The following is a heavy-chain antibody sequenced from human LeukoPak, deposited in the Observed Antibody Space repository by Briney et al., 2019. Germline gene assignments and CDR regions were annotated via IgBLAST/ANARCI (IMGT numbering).Heavy chain of an antibody. D-gene: IGHD4-17*01. CDR3: AGATVTTNAFDI. Sequence: SETLSITCTVSGGSISSSSYYWGWIRQPPGKGLEWIGSIYYSGSTYYNPSLKSRVTISVDTSKNQFSLKLSSVTAADTAVYYCAGATVTTNAFDIWGQGTMVTVSS. V-gene: IGHV4-39*01. J-gene: IGHJ3*02. CDR2: IYYSGST. CDR1: GGSISSSSYY.